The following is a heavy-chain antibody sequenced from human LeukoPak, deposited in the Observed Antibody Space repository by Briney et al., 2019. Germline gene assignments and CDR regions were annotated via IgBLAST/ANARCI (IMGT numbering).Heavy chain of an antibody. V-gene: IGHV4-39*01. D-gene: IGHD3-3*01. CDR1: GGSISSSSYY. CDR2: IYYSGST. Sequence: PSETLSLTCTVSGGSISSSSYYWGWIRQPPGKGLEWIGSIYYSGSTYYNPSLKSRVTISVDTSKNQFSLKLSSVTAADTAVYYCARHALRGYYDFWSGYQITKYFQHWGQATLVTVSS. J-gene: IGHJ1*01. CDR3: ARHALRGYYDFWSGYQITKYFQH.